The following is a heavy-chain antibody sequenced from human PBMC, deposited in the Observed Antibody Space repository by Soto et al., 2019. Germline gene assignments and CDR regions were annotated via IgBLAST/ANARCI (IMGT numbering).Heavy chain of an antibody. CDR3: TPTSYIVGATY. D-gene: IGHD1-26*01. Sequence: EVLLVESGGGLVQPGGSLKLSCAASGFTFSVSAMHWVRQASGKGLEWVGRIKSKANTYATAYAASVKGRFIISRDDSKNMAYLQMNSLKTEDTAVYYCTPTSYIVGATYCGQGTLVTVSS. CDR2: IKSKANTYAT. V-gene: IGHV3-73*02. CDR1: GFTFSVSA. J-gene: IGHJ4*02.